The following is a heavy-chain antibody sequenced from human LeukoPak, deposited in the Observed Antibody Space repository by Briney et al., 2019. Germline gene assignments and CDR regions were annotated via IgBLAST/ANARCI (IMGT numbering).Heavy chain of an antibody. CDR1: GGSFSGYY. CDR2: INHSGST. Sequence: PSETLSLTCAVYGGSFSGYYWSWIRQPPGKGLEWIGEINHSGSTNYNPSLKSRVTISVDTSRTQFSLRLSSVTAADTAVYYCARRXGDNWFDPWGQGTLVTVSS. J-gene: IGHJ5*02. V-gene: IGHV4-34*01. CDR3: ARRXGDNWFDP.